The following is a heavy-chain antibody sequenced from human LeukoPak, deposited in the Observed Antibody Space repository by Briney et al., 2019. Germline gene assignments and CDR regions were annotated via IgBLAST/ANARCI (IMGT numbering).Heavy chain of an antibody. J-gene: IGHJ4*02. Sequence: PGGSLRLSCAASGFTFDDYAMHWVRQAPGKGLEWVSGISWNSGSIGYADSVKGRFTISRDNAKNSLYLQMNSLRAEDTALYYCAKGRSGWYDTANDYWGQGTLVTVSS. CDR1: GFTFDDYA. CDR3: AKGRSGWYDTANDY. CDR2: ISWNSGSI. D-gene: IGHD6-19*01. V-gene: IGHV3-9*01.